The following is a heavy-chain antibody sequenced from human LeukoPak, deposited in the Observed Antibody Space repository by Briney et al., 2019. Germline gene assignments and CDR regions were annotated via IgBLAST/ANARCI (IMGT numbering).Heavy chain of an antibody. D-gene: IGHD4-17*01. CDR2: IYYSGSI. V-gene: IGHV4-59*12. J-gene: IGHJ4*02. CDR3: ARVSPNTVTTLQYFDY. CDR1: GGSISSYY. Sequence: SETLSLTCTVSGGSISSYYWSWIRQPPGKGLEWIGYIYYSGSIYYNPSLKSRVTMSVDTSKNQFSLKLYSVTAVDTAMYYCARVSPNTVTTLQYFDYWGQGTLVTVSS.